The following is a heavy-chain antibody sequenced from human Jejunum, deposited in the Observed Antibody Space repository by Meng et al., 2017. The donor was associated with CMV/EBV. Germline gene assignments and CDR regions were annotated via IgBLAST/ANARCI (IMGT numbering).Heavy chain of an antibody. CDR2: ISSHGSSI. D-gene: IGHD7-27*01. V-gene: IGHV3-11*01. CDR3: ARNWGPIDY. J-gene: IGHJ4*02. Sequence: SCVASGFTFSEYCMSWIRQAPGKGLEWVSYISSHGSSIYYADSVKGRFTVSRDNAKNSVYLQMNSLRAEDAAVYYCARNWGPIDYWGQGTLVTVSS. CDR1: GFTFSEYC.